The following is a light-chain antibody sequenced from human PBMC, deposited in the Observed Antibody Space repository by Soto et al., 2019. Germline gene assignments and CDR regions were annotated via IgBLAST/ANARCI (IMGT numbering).Light chain of an antibody. Sequence: QSVLTQPPSASGTPGQRVTISCSGSSSNIGSNILNWYRQVPGTAPKLLFYNNVHRPSGVPDRFSGSKSGASGSLAISGLQVEDEADYYCSAWDGSLNGLVFGGGTKLTVL. CDR2: NNV. J-gene: IGLJ3*02. CDR1: SSNIGSNI. CDR3: SAWDGSLNGLV. V-gene: IGLV1-44*01.